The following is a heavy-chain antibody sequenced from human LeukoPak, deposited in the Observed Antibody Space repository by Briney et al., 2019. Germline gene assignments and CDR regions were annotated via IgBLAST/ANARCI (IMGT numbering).Heavy chain of an antibody. D-gene: IGHD3-16*01. Sequence: SSETLSLTCTVSGGSISSGSYYWSWIRQPAGKGLEWIGRIYTSGSTNYNPSLKSRVTMSVDTSKNQFSLKLSSVTAADTAVYYCARDRFTGEFDYWGQGTLVTVSS. J-gene: IGHJ4*02. CDR2: IYTSGST. V-gene: IGHV4-61*02. CDR1: GGSISSGSYY. CDR3: ARDRFTGEFDY.